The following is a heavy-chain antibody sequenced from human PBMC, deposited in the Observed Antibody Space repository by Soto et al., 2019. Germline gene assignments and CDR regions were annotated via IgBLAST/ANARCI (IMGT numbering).Heavy chain of an antibody. J-gene: IGHJ6*02. V-gene: IGHV3-33*01. CDR3: ARGRSYGGKRNYYYYGMDV. D-gene: IGHD4-17*01. CDR1: GFTFSSYG. CDR2: IWYDRSNK. Sequence: VGSLRLSGAASGFTFSSYGMHWVRQAPGKGLEWVAVIWYDRSNKYYADSVKGRFTISRDNSKNTLYLQMKSLRAEDTAVYYCARGRSYGGKRNYYYYGMDVWGQGTTVTVSS.